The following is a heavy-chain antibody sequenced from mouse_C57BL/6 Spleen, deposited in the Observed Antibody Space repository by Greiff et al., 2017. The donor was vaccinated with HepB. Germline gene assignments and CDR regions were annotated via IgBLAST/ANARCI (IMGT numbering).Heavy chain of an antibody. V-gene: IGHV1-82*01. Sequence: VQLQQSGPELVKPGASVKISCKASGYAFSSSWMNWVKQRPGKGLEWIGRIYPGDGDTNYNGKFKGKATLTADKSSSTAYMQLSSLTSEDSAVYFCARFYSKGFDYWGQGTTLTVSS. CDR2: IYPGDGDT. CDR3: ARFYSKGFDY. D-gene: IGHD2-5*01. CDR1: GYAFSSSW. J-gene: IGHJ2*01.